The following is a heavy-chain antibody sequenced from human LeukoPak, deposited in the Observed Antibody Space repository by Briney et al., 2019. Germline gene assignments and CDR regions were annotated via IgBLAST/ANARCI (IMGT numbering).Heavy chain of an antibody. Sequence: KPGGSLRLSCAASGFTFSDYYMSWIRQAPGKGLEWVSYISSSSSYTNYADSVKGRFTISRDNAKNSLYLQMNSLRAEDTAVYYCARGASNWNFDYYGMDVWGQGTTVTVSS. CDR2: ISSSSSYT. D-gene: IGHD1-1*01. V-gene: IGHV3-11*06. J-gene: IGHJ6*02. CDR3: ARGASNWNFDYYGMDV. CDR1: GFTFSDYY.